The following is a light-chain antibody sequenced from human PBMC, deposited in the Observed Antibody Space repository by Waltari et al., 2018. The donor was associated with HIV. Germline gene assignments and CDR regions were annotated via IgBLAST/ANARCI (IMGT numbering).Light chain of an antibody. V-gene: IGLV1-44*01. J-gene: IGLJ2*01. Sequence: HSVLTHPPSASGTPGQGVTIPCSGSSPNIGSNAANRYRHLPGTPPQFLISSNKQRPAGVPDRFSGSKSGTSASLAISALQSEDDADYYCAAWDDSLNGLLFGGGTKLTVL. CDR3: AAWDDSLNGLL. CDR1: SPNIGSNA. CDR2: SNK.